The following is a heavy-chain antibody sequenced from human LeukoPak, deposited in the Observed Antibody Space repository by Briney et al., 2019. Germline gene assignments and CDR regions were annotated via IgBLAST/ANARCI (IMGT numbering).Heavy chain of an antibody. J-gene: IGHJ4*02. CDR2: IYYSGST. D-gene: IGHD6-13*01. V-gene: IGHV4-59*01. Sequence: SETLSLTCTVSGGSISSYYWSWIRQPPGKGLEWIGYIYYSGSTNYNPSLKSRVTISVDTSKNQFSLKLSSVTAADTAVYYCAREGIAAAYYYWGQGTLVTVSS. CDR1: GGSISSYY. CDR3: AREGIAAAYYY.